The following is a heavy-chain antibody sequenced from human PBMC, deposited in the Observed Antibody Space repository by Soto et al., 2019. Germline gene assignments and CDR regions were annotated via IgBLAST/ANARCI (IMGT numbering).Heavy chain of an antibody. CDR1: GFTFRGDA. J-gene: IGHJ4*02. CDR2: ISGSGEMT. V-gene: IGHV3-23*01. CDR3: ARSEMTYNWND. Sequence: VGSLRLSCAASGFTFRGDAMSWVRQAPGKGLEWVSSISGSGEMTHYAESVKGRFTISRDNSKNTLYLQMESLRAEDTALYYCARSEMTYNWNDWGQGTLVTVSS. D-gene: IGHD1-1*01.